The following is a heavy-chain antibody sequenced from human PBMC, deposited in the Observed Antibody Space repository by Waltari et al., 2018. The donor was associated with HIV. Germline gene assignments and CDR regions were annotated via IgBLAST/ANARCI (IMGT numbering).Heavy chain of an antibody. Sequence: EVQLVESGGGLVQPGGSLRLSCAASGFTLSDHYMDWVSQAPGKGLEWVGRSRSNANGYTTEYAASVEGRFSISRDEASNSAYLQMNSLKTEDTAVYFCGRGAAGSVSDYWGPGTLVTVSS. J-gene: IGHJ4*02. D-gene: IGHD2-15*01. CDR1: GFTLSDHY. CDR3: GRGAAGSVSDY. CDR2: SRSNANGYTT. V-gene: IGHV3-72*01.